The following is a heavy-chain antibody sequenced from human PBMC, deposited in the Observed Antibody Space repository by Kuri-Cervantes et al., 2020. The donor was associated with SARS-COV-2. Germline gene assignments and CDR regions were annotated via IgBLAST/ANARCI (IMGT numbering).Heavy chain of an antibody. CDR1: GFTFSSYW. Sequence: GVLKISCAASGFTFSSYWMHWVRQAPGKGLECVANIKQDGSEKYHVDSVKGRFTISRDNAKNSLYLQMNSLRAEDTAVYYCAFPTYYYDSSGYPNYWGQGTLVTVSS. J-gene: IGHJ4*02. CDR2: IKQDGSEK. CDR3: AFPTYYYDSSGYPNY. D-gene: IGHD3-22*01. V-gene: IGHV3-7*01.